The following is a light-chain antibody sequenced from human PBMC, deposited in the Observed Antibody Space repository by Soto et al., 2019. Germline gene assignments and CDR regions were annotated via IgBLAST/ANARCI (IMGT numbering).Light chain of an antibody. CDR3: QQGYSARYT. V-gene: IGKV1-39*01. J-gene: IGKJ2*01. CDR1: RSISNY. Sequence: DIQMTQSPSSLSASVGDRVTITCRASRSISNYLNWYQQKPGRPPKLLIYAASSLQSGVPSRFSGRGSGTDFTLIISSLQHEDFATYYCQQGYSARYTFGPGTKPEI. CDR2: AAS.